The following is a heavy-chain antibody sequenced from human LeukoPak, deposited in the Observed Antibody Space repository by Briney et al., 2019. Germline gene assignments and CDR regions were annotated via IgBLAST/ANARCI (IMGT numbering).Heavy chain of an antibody. CDR2: IYYSGST. CDR3: ARVAGAAAGTRAWFDP. D-gene: IGHD6-13*01. CDR1: GGSISSSSYY. J-gene: IGHJ5*02. V-gene: IGHV4-39*07. Sequence: PSETLSLTCTVSGGSISSSSYYWGWIRQPPGKGLEWIGSIYYSGSTYYNPSLKSRVTISVDTSKNQFSLKLSSVTAADTAVYYCARVAGAAAGTRAWFDPWGQGTLVTVSS.